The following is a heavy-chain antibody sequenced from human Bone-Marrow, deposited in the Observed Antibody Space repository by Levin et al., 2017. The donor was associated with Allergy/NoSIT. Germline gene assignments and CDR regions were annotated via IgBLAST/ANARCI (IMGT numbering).Heavy chain of an antibody. V-gene: IGHV3-33*01. D-gene: IGHD2-15*01. CDR1: GFTFSSYG. CDR2: ISYDGSNK. CDR3: ARDTVGYYYGLDV. J-gene: IGHJ6*02. Sequence: GESLKISCAASGFTFSSYGIHWVRQAPGKGLELVSIISYDGSNKYYGDSVKGRFTISRDNSKDTVYLQINNLRREDTAVYYCARDTVGYYYGLDVWGQGTAVIVSS.